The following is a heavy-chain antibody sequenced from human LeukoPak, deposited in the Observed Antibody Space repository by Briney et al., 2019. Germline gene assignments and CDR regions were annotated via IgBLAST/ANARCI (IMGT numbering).Heavy chain of an antibody. D-gene: IGHD6-19*01. CDR3: ARLKSVPGSEGS. J-gene: IGHJ5*02. CDR1: GFTFSSYW. V-gene: IGHV3-74*01. Sequence: PGGSLRLSCAASGFTFSSYWMHWVRQGPGKGLVWVSRINNGGSTTDYAGSVKGRFTISRDNAKNTLYLQMNSLRAEDTAVYYCARLKSVPGSEGSWGQGTLVTVSS. CDR2: INNGGSTT.